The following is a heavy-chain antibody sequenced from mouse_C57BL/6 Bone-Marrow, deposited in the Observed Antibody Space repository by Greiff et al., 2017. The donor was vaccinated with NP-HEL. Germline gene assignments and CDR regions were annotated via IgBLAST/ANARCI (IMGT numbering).Heavy chain of an antibody. Sequence: QVQLKQPGAELVKPGASVKLSCKASGYTFTSYWMQWVKQRPGQGLEWIGEIDPSDSYTNYNQKFKGKATLTVDTSSSTAYMQLSSLTSEDSAVDYCASRLLPRDYIDYWGQGTTLTVSS. CDR3: ASRLLPRDYIDY. J-gene: IGHJ2*01. V-gene: IGHV1-50*01. CDR1: GYTFTSYW. CDR2: IDPSDSYT. D-gene: IGHD1-1*01.